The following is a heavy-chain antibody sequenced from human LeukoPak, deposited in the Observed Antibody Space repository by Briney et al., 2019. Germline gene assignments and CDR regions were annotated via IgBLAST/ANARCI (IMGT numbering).Heavy chain of an antibody. CDR1: GFIFRNYA. Sequence: GGSLRLSCAASGFIFRNYAMSWVRQAPGEGLEWVSAIAGSGDTTYYADSVKGRFTISRDNSKNTLYVEMNTLRAEDTAVYYCAKWGDYDILTGYYVSDFWGQGTLVTVSS. J-gene: IGHJ4*02. V-gene: IGHV3-23*01. D-gene: IGHD3-9*01. CDR3: AKWGDYDILTGYYVSDF. CDR2: IAGSGDTT.